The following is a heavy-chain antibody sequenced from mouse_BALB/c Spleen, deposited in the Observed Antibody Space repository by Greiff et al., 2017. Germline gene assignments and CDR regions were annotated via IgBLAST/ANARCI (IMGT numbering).Heavy chain of an antibody. V-gene: IGHV1-15*01. J-gene: IGHJ2*01. CDR2: IDPETGGT. Sequence: LVESGAELVRPGASVTLSCKASGYTFTDYEMHWVKQTPVHGLEWIGAIDPETGGTAYNQKFKGKATLTADKSSSTAYMELRSLTSEDSAVYYCTRSSTVVARGLDYWGQGTTLTVSS. CDR1: GYTFTDYE. D-gene: IGHD1-1*01. CDR3: TRSSTVVARGLDY.